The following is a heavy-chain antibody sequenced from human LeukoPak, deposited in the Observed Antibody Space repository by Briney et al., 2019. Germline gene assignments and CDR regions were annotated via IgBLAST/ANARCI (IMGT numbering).Heavy chain of an antibody. J-gene: IGHJ6*02. Sequence: ASVKVSCKASGYTFTSYAMHRVRQAPGQRLEWMGWINAGNGNTKYSQKFQGRVTITRDTSASAAYMELSSLRSEDTAVYYCARWVTSCGMDVWGQETTVTVSS. D-gene: IGHD2-2*01. CDR1: GYTFTSYA. CDR2: INAGNGNT. CDR3: ARWVTSCGMDV. V-gene: IGHV1-3*01.